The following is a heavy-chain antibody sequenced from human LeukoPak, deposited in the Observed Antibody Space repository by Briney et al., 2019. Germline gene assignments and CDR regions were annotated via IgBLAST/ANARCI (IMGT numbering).Heavy chain of an antibody. D-gene: IGHD3-22*01. J-gene: IGHJ4*02. V-gene: IGHV3-30*03. CDR1: GFTFSSYG. CDR3: ARGTSTSIAWLLPYFDY. CDR2: ISYDGSNK. Sequence: PGGSLRLSCAASGFTFSSYGMHWVRQAPGKGLEWVAIISYDGSNKNYADSVKGRFTISRDNSKNTLYLQMNSLRAEDTAVYSCARGTSTSIAWLLPYFDYWGQGSLVTVSS.